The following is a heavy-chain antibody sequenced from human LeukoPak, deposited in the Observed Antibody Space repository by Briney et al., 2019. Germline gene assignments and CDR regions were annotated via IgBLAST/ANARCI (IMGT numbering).Heavy chain of an antibody. Sequence: PGGSLRLSCAASGFTFSSYWMSWVRQAPGKGLEWVANIIQDGSEKYYVDSVKGRFTISRQNAKNSLYLQMNRLRVEDTALYYCAKYGSITMLRGTSRTPAHFDSWVQGTLVTASS. D-gene: IGHD3-10*01. V-gene: IGHV3-7*03. CDR2: IIQDGSEK. J-gene: IGHJ4*02. CDR1: GFTFSSYW. CDR3: AKYGSITMLRGTSRTPAHFDS.